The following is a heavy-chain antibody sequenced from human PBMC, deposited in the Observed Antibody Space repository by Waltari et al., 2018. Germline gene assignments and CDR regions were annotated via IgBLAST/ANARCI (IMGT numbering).Heavy chain of an antibody. CDR3: AGDRAIGLFFDY. Sequence: QVQLQESGPGLVKPSGTLSLTCAVSGASISGNYWWSWVRQSPEKGLEWIGQVHHSGKTHYNPSLQSRVTISVDKPKNQFSLNLNSVTAADTAVYYCAGDRAIGLFFDYWGRGTLVTVSS. CDR1: GASISGNYW. V-gene: IGHV4-4*02. D-gene: IGHD2-2*01. J-gene: IGHJ4*02. CDR2: VHHSGKT.